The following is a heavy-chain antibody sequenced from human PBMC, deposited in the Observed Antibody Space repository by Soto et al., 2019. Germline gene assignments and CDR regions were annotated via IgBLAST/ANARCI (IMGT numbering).Heavy chain of an antibody. J-gene: IGHJ4*02. CDR3: VRDQDSRGYSVFNH. V-gene: IGHV3-74*01. D-gene: IGHD3-22*01. CDR2: INNDGSST. CDR1: GFTLNSFF. Sequence: EMQLVESGGGSVQPGGSLRLSCAASGFTLNSFFMHWVRQAPGRGLMWVSRINNDGSSTTYADSVKGRFTISRDNAKNTLYLQMNSLRAEDTAVYFCVRDQDSRGYSVFNHWGQGAQVTVSS.